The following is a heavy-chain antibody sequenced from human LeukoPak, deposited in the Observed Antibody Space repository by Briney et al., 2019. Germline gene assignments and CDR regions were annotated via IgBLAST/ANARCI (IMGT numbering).Heavy chain of an antibody. Sequence: SETLSLTCTVSGGSISSGSYYWSWIRQPAGKGLEWIGRIYTSGSTNYNPSLKSRFTISVDTSKNQFSLKLSSVTAADTAVYYCARDSDYYDSSGSPGGYYYYMDVWGKGTTVTVSS. D-gene: IGHD3-22*01. J-gene: IGHJ6*03. CDR1: GGSISSGSYY. CDR2: IYTSGST. CDR3: ARDSDYYDSSGSPGGYYYYMDV. V-gene: IGHV4-61*02.